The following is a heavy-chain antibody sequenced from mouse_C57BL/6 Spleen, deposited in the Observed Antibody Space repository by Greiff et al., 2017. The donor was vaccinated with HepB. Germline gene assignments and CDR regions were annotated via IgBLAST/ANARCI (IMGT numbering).Heavy chain of an antibody. V-gene: IGHV1-64*01. D-gene: IGHD2-2*01. J-gene: IGHJ4*01. CDR3: ARDYGYGYYYAMDY. CDR2: IHPNSGST. CDR1: GYTFTSYW. Sequence: VQLQQSGAELVKPGASVKLSCKASGYTFTSYWMHWVKQRPGQGLEWIGMIHPNSGSTNYNEKFKSKATLTVDKSSSTAYMQLSSLTSEDSAVYYCARDYGYGYYYAMDYWGQGTSVTVSS.